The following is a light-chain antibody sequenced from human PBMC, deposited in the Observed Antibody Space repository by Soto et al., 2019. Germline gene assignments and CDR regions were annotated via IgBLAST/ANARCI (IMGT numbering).Light chain of an antibody. J-gene: IGLJ1*01. Sequence: QSVLTQPPSLSGAPGQRVTISCTGSGSNIGAPYDVHWYQHLPGTAPKLLIYGSTNRPSGVPGRFSGSKSGTSASLAITGLQAEDEADYYCQSYDSSLSGYVFGVGTKLTVL. CDR3: QSYDSSLSGYV. CDR2: GST. V-gene: IGLV1-40*01. CDR1: GSNIGAPYD.